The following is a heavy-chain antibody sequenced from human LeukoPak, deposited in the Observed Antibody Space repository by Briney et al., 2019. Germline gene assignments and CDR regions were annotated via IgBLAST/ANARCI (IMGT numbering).Heavy chain of an antibody. V-gene: IGHV3-9*01. CDR2: ISWNSGSI. Sequence: GGSLRLSCAASGFTFDDYAMHWVRQAPGKGLEWVSGISWNSGSIGYADSVKGRFTISRDNAKNSLYLQMNSLRAEDTALYYCAKDIFTGIAAAGAIDYWGQGTLVTVSS. D-gene: IGHD6-13*01. J-gene: IGHJ4*02. CDR3: AKDIFTGIAAAGAIDY. CDR1: GFTFDDYA.